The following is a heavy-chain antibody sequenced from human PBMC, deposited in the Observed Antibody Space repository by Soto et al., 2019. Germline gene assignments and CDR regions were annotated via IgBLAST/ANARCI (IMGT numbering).Heavy chain of an antibody. Sequence: QVQLVESGGGVVQPGRSLRLSCAASGFTFSSYAMHWVRQPPGKGLEWVAVISYDGSNKYYADSVKGRFTISRDNSKNPVYLQMSSLRAEDTAVYYCARDPGGTDFAGWTYYFDSWGQGTLVTGSS. CDR2: ISYDGSNK. CDR1: GFTFSSYA. CDR3: ARDPGGTDFAGWTYYFDS. J-gene: IGHJ4*02. D-gene: IGHD3-3*01. V-gene: IGHV3-30-3*01.